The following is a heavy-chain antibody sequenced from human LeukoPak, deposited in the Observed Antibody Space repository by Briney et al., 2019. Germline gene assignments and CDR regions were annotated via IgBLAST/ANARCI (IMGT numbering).Heavy chain of an antibody. CDR3: VRGPYGASISKWFDP. Sequence: SETLSLTCTVSRDSISGYSWSWIRQSPGGGLEWIGYIYYSGDTAYNPSLRSRVTMSVDTSKSQFSLQLRSMTTADTAVYYCVRGPYGASISKWFDPWGQGTQVIVSS. CDR1: RDSISGYS. D-gene: IGHD4/OR15-4a*01. J-gene: IGHJ5*02. V-gene: IGHV4-59*01. CDR2: IYYSGDT.